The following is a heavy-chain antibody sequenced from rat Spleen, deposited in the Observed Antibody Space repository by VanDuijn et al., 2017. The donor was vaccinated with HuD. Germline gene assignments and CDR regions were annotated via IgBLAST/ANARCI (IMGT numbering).Heavy chain of an antibody. Sequence: EGQLQESGPGLVKPSQSLSLTCSVTGYSITSNYWGWIRKFPGNKLEWMGYINSAGSTNYNPSLKSRISVTRDTSKNQFFLQLNSVTTEDTATYYCARLNYPASRPYFDYWGQGVMVTVSS. V-gene: IGHV3-3*01. CDR2: INSAGST. D-gene: IGHD1-4*01. J-gene: IGHJ2*01. CDR1: GYSITSNY. CDR3: ARLNYPASRPYFDY.